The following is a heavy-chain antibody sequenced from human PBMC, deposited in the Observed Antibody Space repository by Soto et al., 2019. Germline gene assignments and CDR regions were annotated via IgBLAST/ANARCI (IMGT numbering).Heavy chain of an antibody. J-gene: IGHJ3*02. V-gene: IGHV3-23*01. D-gene: IGHD2-8*02. CDR3: AKATATGGGAFDI. Sequence: HPGGPLRLSCAASGFICSSYDMSRVRQAPGKGLEWVSTILVDGRTFYVDSVKGRFTISRDSSKNTVCLQMNSLTAGETALYYCAKATATGGGAFDICGQGTMVTASS. CDR2: ILVDGRT. CDR1: GFICSSYD.